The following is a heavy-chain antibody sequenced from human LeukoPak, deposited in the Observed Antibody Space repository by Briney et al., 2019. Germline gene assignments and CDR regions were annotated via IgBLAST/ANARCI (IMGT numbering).Heavy chain of an antibody. D-gene: IGHD6-19*01. CDR1: GFTLSSYS. Sequence: GGSLRLSCATSGFTLSSYSMNWVRQAPGKGLEWVSYISSGSTTIYYADSVKGRFTISRDNAKNSLYLQMNSLRAEDTAVYYCARDVEQWLVRAYYFDYWGQGTLVTVSS. CDR2: ISSGSTTI. J-gene: IGHJ4*02. V-gene: IGHV3-48*01. CDR3: ARDVEQWLVRAYYFDY.